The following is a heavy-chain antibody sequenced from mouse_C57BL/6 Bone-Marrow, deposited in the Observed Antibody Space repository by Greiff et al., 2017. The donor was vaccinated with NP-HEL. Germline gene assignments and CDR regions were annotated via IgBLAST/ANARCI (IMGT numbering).Heavy chain of an antibody. J-gene: IGHJ4*01. Sequence: VQLKESGGGLVKPGGSLKLSCAASGFTFSSYAMSWVRQTPEKRLEWVATISDGGSYTYYPDNVKGRFTISRDNAKNKLYLQMSHLTSEDTAMYYCASDRCNRAMDYWGQGTAVTVTS. V-gene: IGHV5-4*01. CDR2: ISDGGSYT. D-gene: IGHD2-1*01. CDR3: ASDRCNRAMDY. CDR1: GFTFSSYA.